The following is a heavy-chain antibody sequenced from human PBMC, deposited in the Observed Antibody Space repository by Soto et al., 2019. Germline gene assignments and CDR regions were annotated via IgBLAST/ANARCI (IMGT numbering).Heavy chain of an antibody. CDR3: ARDTFSYSSSLDI. Sequence: GGSLRLSCAASGFRFDEYNMHWVRQAPGKGLEWLSLITWNGANTYYADSVKGRFTISRDGTTKSVSLQMTSLKREDTGLYYCARDTFSYSSSLDIWGQGTTVTVSS. CDR1: GFRFDEYN. V-gene: IGHV3-43*01. CDR2: ITWNGANT. D-gene: IGHD5-18*01. J-gene: IGHJ6*02.